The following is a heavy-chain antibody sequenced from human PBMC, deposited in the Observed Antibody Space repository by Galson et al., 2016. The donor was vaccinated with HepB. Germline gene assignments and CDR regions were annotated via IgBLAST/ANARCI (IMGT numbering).Heavy chain of an antibody. CDR2: IYYDGST. Sequence: SETLSLTCTVSGDSITTYYWSWIRQPPGKGLEWIAYIYYDGSTNYNPSLKSRATISVDTSKNQFSLRLSSVTAADTAVYYCASRSPSGTYHGRFDYWGQGTLVTVSS. CDR1: GDSITTYY. CDR3: ASRSPSGTYHGRFDY. J-gene: IGHJ4*02. V-gene: IGHV4-59*01. D-gene: IGHD1-26*01.